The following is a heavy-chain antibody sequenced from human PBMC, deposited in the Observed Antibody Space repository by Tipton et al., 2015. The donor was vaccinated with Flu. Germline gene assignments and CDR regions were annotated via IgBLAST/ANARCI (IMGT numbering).Heavy chain of an antibody. J-gene: IGHJ1*01. CDR3: AGGSSWYLHFQH. V-gene: IGHV4-4*07. D-gene: IGHD6-13*01. CDR2: VHTTGST. CDR1: GGSITNYY. Sequence: GLVKPSETLSLTCTVSGGSITNYYWNWIRQPAGEGLEWIGRVHTTGSTNYNPSLKSRVTISVDTSKNQFSLKLSSMTAADTAVYYCAGGSSWYLHFQHWGQGTLVTVSS.